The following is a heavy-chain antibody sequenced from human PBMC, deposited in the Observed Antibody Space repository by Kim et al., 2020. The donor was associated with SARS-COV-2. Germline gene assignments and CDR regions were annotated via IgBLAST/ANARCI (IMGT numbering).Heavy chain of an antibody. D-gene: IGHD4-4*01. CDR3: ARALQRVDP. V-gene: IGHV4-30-2*01. CDR1: GGSISSGGYS. J-gene: IGHJ5*02. Sequence: SETLSLTCVVSGGSISSGGYSWSWIRQPPGKGLEWIGYIYHSGSTDYNPSLKSRVTISVDRSKNQFSLKLTSVTAADTAVYYCARALQRVDPWGQGTLVTVSS. CDR2: IYHSGST.